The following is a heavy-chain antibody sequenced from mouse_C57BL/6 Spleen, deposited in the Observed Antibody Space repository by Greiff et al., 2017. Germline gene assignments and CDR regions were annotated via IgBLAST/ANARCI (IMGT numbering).Heavy chain of an antibody. J-gene: IGHJ2*01. CDR3: ARGGSSYPFFDY. CDR2: IYPGDGDT. Sequence: VQLQQSGPELVKPGASVKISCKASGYAFSSYWMNWVKQRPGTGLEWIGQIYPGDGDTNYNGKFKGKATLTADKSSSTAYMQLSSLTSEDSAVYFCARGGSSYPFFDYWGQGTTLTVSS. V-gene: IGHV1-80*01. CDR1: GYAFSSYW. D-gene: IGHD1-1*01.